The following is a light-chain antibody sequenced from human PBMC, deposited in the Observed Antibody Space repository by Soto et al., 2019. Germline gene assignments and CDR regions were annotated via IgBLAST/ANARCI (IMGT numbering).Light chain of an antibody. V-gene: IGKV3-15*01. CDR1: QGVSSN. J-gene: IGKJ3*01. Sequence: EVAMTQSPATLSVSPGERAILSCRTSQGVSSNLAWYQQKPGLPPRLLIYGASTRATGIPARLSGSGSGTEFTLTISSLQSEDFAVYYCQQYDNRPPFTFGPGTKVHIK. CDR3: QQYDNRPPFT. CDR2: GAS.